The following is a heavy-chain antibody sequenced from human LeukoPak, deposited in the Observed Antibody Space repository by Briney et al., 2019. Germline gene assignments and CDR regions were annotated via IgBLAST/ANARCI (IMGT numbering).Heavy chain of an antibody. D-gene: IGHD2-15*01. Sequence: GGSLRLSCAASGFTFSSYWMHWVRHAPGKGLVWVSRIKSDGSTTTYADSVKGRFTISRDNAKNSLYLQVNSLRAEDTAVYYCAREPGYCSGVMCYFWFDPWGQGTLVTVSS. CDR1: GFTFSSYW. CDR2: IKSDGSTT. J-gene: IGHJ5*02. V-gene: IGHV3-74*01. CDR3: AREPGYCSGVMCYFWFDP.